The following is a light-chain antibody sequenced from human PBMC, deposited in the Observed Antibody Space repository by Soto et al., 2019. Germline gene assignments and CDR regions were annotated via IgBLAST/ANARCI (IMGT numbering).Light chain of an antibody. V-gene: IGKV3-20*01. CDR1: QSISSSY. Sequence: EVWLTRCPGTLSLSPGERATVSCRASQSISSSYLAWYQQKPGQAPRLLIDGAASRATGVPDRFSGSGSWTDFTLTISRLEPEAFAVYYCQQYYSWTFGQGTKVDI. CDR2: GAA. J-gene: IGKJ1*01. CDR3: QQYYSWT.